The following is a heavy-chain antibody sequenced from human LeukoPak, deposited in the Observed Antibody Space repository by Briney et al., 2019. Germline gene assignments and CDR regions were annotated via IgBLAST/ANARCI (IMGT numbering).Heavy chain of an antibody. CDR1: GGSISSSSYY. CDR3: ARGVSGSYTIFDY. CDR2: IYTSGST. D-gene: IGHD1-26*01. V-gene: IGHV4-61*02. Sequence: SETLSLTCTVSGGSISSSSYYWSWIRQPAGRGLEWIGRIYTSGSTNYNPSLKSRVTMSVDTSKNQFSLKLSSVTAADTAVYYCARGVSGSYTIFDYWGQGTLVTVSS. J-gene: IGHJ4*02.